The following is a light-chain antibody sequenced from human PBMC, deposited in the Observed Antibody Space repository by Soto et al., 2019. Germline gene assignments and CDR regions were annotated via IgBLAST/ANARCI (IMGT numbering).Light chain of an antibody. CDR1: QSVSSSY. V-gene: IGKV3-20*01. CDR3: QQYGRSGYT. J-gene: IGKJ2*01. CDR2: GAS. Sequence: EIVLTQSPGTLSLSPGERATLSCRASQSVSSSYLAWYQQKPGQAPRLLIYGASSRATGIPDRFSGSGSGTDFTLTISRLEPEDFAVYYCQQYGRSGYTFGQGTKLELK.